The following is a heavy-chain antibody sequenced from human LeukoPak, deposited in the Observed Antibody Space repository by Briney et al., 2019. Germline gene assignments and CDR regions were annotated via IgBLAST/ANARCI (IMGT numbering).Heavy chain of an antibody. Sequence: PSETLSLTCTVSGGSISSYYWSWIRQPAGKGLEWIGRIYTSGSTNYNPSLKSRVTMSVDTSKNQFSLKLSSVTAVDTAVYYCARGQYSSGWSYFDYWGQGTLVTVSS. V-gene: IGHV4-4*07. CDR3: ARGQYSSGWSYFDY. CDR2: IYTSGST. D-gene: IGHD6-19*01. J-gene: IGHJ4*02. CDR1: GGSISSYY.